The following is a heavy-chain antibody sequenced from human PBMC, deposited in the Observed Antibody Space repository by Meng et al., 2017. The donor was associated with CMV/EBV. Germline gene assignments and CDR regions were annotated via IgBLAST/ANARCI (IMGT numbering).Heavy chain of an antibody. CDR2: INPSGGST. J-gene: IGHJ3*02. CDR1: GYTFTSYY. Sequence: ASVKVSCKASGYTFTSYYMHWVRQAPGQGLEWMGIINPSGGSTSYAQKFQGRVTITADKSTSTAYMELSSLRSEDTAVYYCASQSGAFDIWGQGTMVTVSS. V-gene: IGHV1-46*01. D-gene: IGHD1-26*01. CDR3: ASQSGAFDI.